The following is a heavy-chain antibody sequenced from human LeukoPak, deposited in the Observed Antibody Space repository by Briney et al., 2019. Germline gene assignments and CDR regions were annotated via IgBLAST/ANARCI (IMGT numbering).Heavy chain of an antibody. Sequence: SETLSLTCTVSGGSISSSDYYWGWIRQPPGKGLEWIGSIYYGGSTYYNPSLKSRVTISVDASKNQFSLKLTSVAAADTAVYYCARLYDYSNEYWGQGTLVTVFS. CDR2: IYYGGST. D-gene: IGHD6-13*01. V-gene: IGHV4-39*01. J-gene: IGHJ4*02. CDR3: ARLYDYSNEY. CDR1: GGSISSSDYY.